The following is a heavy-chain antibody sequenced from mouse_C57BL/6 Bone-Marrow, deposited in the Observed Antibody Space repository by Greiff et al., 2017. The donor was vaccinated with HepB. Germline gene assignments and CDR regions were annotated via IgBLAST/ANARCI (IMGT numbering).Heavy chain of an antibody. CDR1: GYAFSSYW. V-gene: IGHV1-80*01. CDR2: IYPGDGDT. CDR3: ARLGLYYFDY. D-gene: IGHD4-1*01. Sequence: VKLQESGAELVKPGASVKISCKASGYAFSSYWMNWVKQRPGKGLEWIGQIYPGDGDTNYNGKFKGKATLTADKSSSTAYMQLSSLTSEDSAVYFCARLGLYYFDYWGQGTTLTVSS. J-gene: IGHJ2*01.